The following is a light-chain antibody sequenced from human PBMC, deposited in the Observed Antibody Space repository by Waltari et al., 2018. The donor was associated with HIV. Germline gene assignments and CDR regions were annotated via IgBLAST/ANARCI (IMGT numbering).Light chain of an antibody. J-gene: IGKJ5*01. CDR2: LGS. V-gene: IGKV2-28*01. Sequence: DIVLTQSPLSMHVTPGAPSSISCRSSQSILHSNGYNYLDWYLQKPGQSPQLLIYLGSNRASGVPDRFSGSGSGTDFTLKISRVEAEDVGVYYCMQALQTPITFGQGTRLEIK. CDR3: MQALQTPIT. CDR1: QSILHSNGYNY.